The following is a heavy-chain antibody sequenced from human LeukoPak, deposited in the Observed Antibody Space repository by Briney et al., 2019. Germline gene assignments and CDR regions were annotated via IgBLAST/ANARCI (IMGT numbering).Heavy chain of an antibody. CDR3: ARDVTTDAFDI. Sequence: SVKVSCKASGYTFTSYGISWVRQAPGQGLEWMGGIIPIFGTANYAQKFQGRVTITADESTSTAYMELSSLRSEDTAVYYCARDVTTDAFDIWGQGTMVTVSS. D-gene: IGHD4-17*01. CDR1: GYTFTSYG. V-gene: IGHV1-69*13. J-gene: IGHJ3*02. CDR2: IIPIFGTA.